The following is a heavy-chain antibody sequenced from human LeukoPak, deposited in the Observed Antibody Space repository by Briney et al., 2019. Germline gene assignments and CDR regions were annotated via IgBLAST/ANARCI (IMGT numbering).Heavy chain of an antibody. D-gene: IGHD6-19*01. CDR1: GGSISSYY. CDR3: ARWYSSGWAFDY. Sequence: SETLSLTCTVSGGSISSYYWNWIRQPPGKGLEWIGYIHSSGSTKYNPSLKSRVTISVDTSKNQFSLKLSSVTAADTAVYYCARWYSSGWAFDYWGQGTLVTVSS. CDR2: IHSSGST. V-gene: IGHV4-59*08. J-gene: IGHJ4*02.